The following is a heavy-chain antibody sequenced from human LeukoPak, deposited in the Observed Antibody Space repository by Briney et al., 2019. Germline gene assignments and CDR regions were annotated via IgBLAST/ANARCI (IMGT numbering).Heavy chain of an antibody. CDR2: INTDGSLI. Sequence: GGSLRLSCAVSGFTFSTYWMHWVRQAPGKGLVWVSRINTDGSLINYADSVKGRFTMSRDNSKNTLYLQMSSLRAEDTAVYYCARIIVGATGIDYWGQGTLVTVS. D-gene: IGHD1-26*01. CDR3: ARIIVGATGIDY. CDR1: GFTFSTYW. V-gene: IGHV3-74*01. J-gene: IGHJ4*02.